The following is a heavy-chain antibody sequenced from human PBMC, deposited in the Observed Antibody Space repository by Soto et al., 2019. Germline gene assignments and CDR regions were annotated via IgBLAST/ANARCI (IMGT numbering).Heavy chain of an antibody. CDR2: ITPIFGAA. V-gene: IGHV1-69*06. J-gene: IGHJ6*02. D-gene: IGHD6-19*01. Sequence: QVQLVQSGAEVKKPGSSVKVSCKASGGAFRSYTISWVRQAPGQGLEWMGGITPIFGAANYAQKFEGRVTISADKSKTTAYMELSNLTSADTAVYYCARDEIAVANRVGMDVWGQGTTVIVSS. CDR1: GGAFRSYT. CDR3: ARDEIAVANRVGMDV.